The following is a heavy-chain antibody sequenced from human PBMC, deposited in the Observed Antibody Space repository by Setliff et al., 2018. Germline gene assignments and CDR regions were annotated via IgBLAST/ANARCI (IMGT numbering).Heavy chain of an antibody. D-gene: IGHD2-2*02. Sequence: ASVKVSCKASGYTFTSYGISWVRQAPGQGLEWMGWISAYNGNTNYAQKLQGRVTMTTDTSTSTAYMELRSLRSDDTAMYYCARDAINPVADAFDIWGQGTMVTVSS. CDR1: GYTFTSYG. CDR3: ARDAINPVADAFDI. J-gene: IGHJ3*02. V-gene: IGHV1-18*01. CDR2: ISAYNGNT.